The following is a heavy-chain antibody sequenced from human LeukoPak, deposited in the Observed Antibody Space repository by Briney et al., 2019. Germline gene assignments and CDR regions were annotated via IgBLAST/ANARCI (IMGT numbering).Heavy chain of an antibody. CDR2: MNPNTGIT. D-gene: IGHD2-15*01. CDR1: GYTFSRYD. V-gene: IGHV1-8*01. CDR3: ARGLGYCSGGSCSYWFDP. J-gene: IGHJ5*02. Sequence: ASVKVSCKASGYTFSRYDLNWVRQATGHGLEWMGWMNPNTGITGYAQKFQGRVTMTRNTSISTAYMELSSLRSEDTAVYYCARGLGYCSGGSCSYWFDPWGQGTLVTVSS.